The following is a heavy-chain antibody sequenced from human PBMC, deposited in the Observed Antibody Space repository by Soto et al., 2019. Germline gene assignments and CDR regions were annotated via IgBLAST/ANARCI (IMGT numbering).Heavy chain of an antibody. CDR2: INSDGSST. CDR1: GFTFSSYW. D-gene: IGHD2-2*01. J-gene: IGHJ6*03. V-gene: IGHV3-74*01. CDR3: ARARVVVVPAAIDYYYYYMDV. Sequence: GGSLRLSCAASGFTFSSYWMHWVRQAPGKGLVWVSRINSDGSSTSYADSVKGRFTISRDNAKNTLYLQMNSLRAEDTAVYYCARARVVVVPAAIDYYYYYMDVWGKGTTVTVSS.